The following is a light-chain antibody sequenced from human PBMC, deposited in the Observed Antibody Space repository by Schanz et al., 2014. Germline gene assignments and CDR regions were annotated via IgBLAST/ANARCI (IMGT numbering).Light chain of an antibody. V-gene: IGLV4-69*01. J-gene: IGLJ3*02. CDR2: IYSDGSH. CDR1: SGHSHYA. Sequence: QLVLTQSPSASASLGASVKITCTLTSGHSHYAIAWHQQQPDKGPRFLMRIYSDGSHTKGDGIPDRFSGSSSGAERYLTISSLQSEDEADYYCQTWGTGGTGKGVFGGGTKLTVL. CDR3: QTWGTGGTGKGV.